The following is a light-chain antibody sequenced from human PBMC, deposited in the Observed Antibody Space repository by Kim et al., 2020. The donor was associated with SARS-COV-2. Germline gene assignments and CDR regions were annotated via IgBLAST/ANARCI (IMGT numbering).Light chain of an antibody. CDR3: QQYGNSPRT. J-gene: IGKJ2*01. CDR1: QSVSSSY. CDR2: GAS. V-gene: IGKV3-20*01. Sequence: LSPGERATLSCRASQSVSSSYLAWFQHKPGQAPRLLIYGASSRATGIPDRFSGSGSGTDFTLTISRLEPEDFAVYFCQQYGNSPRTFGQGTKLEI.